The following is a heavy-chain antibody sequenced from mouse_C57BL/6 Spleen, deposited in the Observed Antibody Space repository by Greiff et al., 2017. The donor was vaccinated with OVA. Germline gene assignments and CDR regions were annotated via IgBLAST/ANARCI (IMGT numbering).Heavy chain of an antibody. CDR3: ARSDDFDY. CDR2: IYPGSGST. J-gene: IGHJ2*01. CDR1: GYTFTSYW. Sequence: QVQLQQPGAELVKPGASVKMSCKASGYTFTSYWITWVKQRPGQGLEWIGDIYPGSGSTNYNEKFKSKATLTVDTASSTAYMLRSSLTAVDSAVYYCARSDDFDYWGQGTTLTVSS. V-gene: IGHV1-55*01. D-gene: IGHD2-4*01.